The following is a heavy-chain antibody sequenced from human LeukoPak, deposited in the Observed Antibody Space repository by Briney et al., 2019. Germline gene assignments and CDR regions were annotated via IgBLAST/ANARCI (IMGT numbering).Heavy chain of an antibody. D-gene: IGHD1-26*01. J-gene: IGHJ5*02. Sequence: SETLSLTCTVSGGSISSYYWSWIRQPPGKGLEWIGYIYYSGSTNYNPSLKSRVTISVDTSKNRFSLKLSSVTAADTAVYYCASIVGATSGAFDPWGQGTLVTVSS. CDR2: IYYSGST. CDR1: GGSISSYY. V-gene: IGHV4-59*08. CDR3: ASIVGATSGAFDP.